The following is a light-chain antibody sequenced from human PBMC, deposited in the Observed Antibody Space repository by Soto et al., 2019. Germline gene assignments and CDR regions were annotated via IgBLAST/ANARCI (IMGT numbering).Light chain of an antibody. CDR3: EAWDDSLSGPV. J-gene: IGLJ2*01. CDR2: RNN. CDR1: SSNIGSYF. V-gene: IGLV1-47*01. Sequence: QSVLTQPPSASGTSGQRVTISCSGSSSNIGSYFVYWYQQLPGTAPKLLIYRNNQRPSGVPDRFSGSKSGTSASLAISGLRSEDEADYYCEAWDDSLSGPVFGGGTKLTVL.